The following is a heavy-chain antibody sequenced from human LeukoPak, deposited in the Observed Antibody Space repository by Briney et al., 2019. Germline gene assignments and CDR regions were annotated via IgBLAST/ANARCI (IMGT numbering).Heavy chain of an antibody. Sequence: GGSLRLSCAASGFTFSSYSMNWVRQAPGKGLEWVSGISWNRGTIRYADSVKGRFTISRDNAKNSLYLQMNSLRPEDTALYYCGKDKGPNYYYGMDVWGQGTTVTVSS. CDR1: GFTFSSYS. J-gene: IGHJ6*02. CDR2: ISWNRGTI. D-gene: IGHD2-8*01. V-gene: IGHV3-9*01. CDR3: GKDKGPNYYYGMDV.